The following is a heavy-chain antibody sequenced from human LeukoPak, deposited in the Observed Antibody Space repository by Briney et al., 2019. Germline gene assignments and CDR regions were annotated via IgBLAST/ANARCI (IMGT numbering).Heavy chain of an antibody. D-gene: IGHD2-8*01. CDR2: IDHSGST. J-gene: IGHJ5*02. CDR1: GGSFSGYY. V-gene: IGHV4-34*01. Sequence: SETLSLTCAVYGGSFSGYYWSWIRQPPGEGLEWIGEIDHSGSTNYNPSLKSRVTISVDTSKNQFSLKLSSVTAADTAVYYCATLNGVSTYNWFDPWGQGTLVTVSS. CDR3: ATLNGVSTYNWFDP.